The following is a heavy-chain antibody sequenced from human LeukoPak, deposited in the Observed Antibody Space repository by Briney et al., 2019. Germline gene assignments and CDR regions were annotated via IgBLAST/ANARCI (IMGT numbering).Heavy chain of an antibody. CDR3: ARDIAAAGKFYYYYYMDV. CDR2: INHSGST. V-gene: IGHV4-34*01. D-gene: IGHD6-13*01. Sequence: SETLSLTCAVYGGSFSGYYWSWIRQPPGKGLEWIGEINHSGSTNYNPSLKSRVTISVDTSKNQFSLKLSSVTAADTAVYYCARDIAAAGKFYYYYYMDVWGKGTTVTISS. J-gene: IGHJ6*03. CDR1: GGSFSGYY.